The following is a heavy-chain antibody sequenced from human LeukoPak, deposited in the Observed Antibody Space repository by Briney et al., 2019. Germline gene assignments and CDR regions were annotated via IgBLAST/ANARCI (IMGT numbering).Heavy chain of an antibody. CDR3: ARERGGGDSYAYVPLDY. Sequence: PSETLSLTCTVSGASISTYHWSWLRQPAGKGLEWIGRIYTSGGTNYNPSLKSRVTMSVDTSKNQFSLSLSSLTAADTAVYYCARERGGGDSYAYVPLDYWGQGTLVTVSS. D-gene: IGHD5-18*01. J-gene: IGHJ4*02. CDR2: IYTSGGT. V-gene: IGHV4-4*07. CDR1: GASISTYH.